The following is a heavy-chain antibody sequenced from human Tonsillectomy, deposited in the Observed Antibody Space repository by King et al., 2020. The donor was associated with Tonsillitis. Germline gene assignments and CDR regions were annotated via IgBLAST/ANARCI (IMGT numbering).Heavy chain of an antibody. CDR1: GGSISSYY. CDR2: IYYSGNT. J-gene: IGHJ6*01. CDR3: ASSDMGRGANYCYSGMDL. Sequence: LQLQESGPGLVKPSETLSLTCIVSGGSISSYYWSWIRQPPGKGLEWIGNIYYSGNTKYNPSLKRRVTIQIDTSKNQFSLNLKSVTAADTDVYYCASSDMGRGANYCYSGMDLWGQGPTV. D-gene: IGHD3-10*01. V-gene: IGHV4-59*08.